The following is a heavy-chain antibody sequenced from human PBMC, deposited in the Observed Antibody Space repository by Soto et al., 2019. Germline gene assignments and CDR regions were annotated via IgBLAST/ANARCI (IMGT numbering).Heavy chain of an antibody. Sequence: PSETLSLTCTVSGSSISSSGYYWGWIRQPPGRGLERIGSLYYNVGTYYNPSLKSRVTISADTSANQFSLMVNSVTAADTAIYYCARLPSRHWGDYWGQGTLVTVSS. J-gene: IGHJ4*02. D-gene: IGHD3-16*01. V-gene: IGHV4-39*01. CDR3: ARLPSRHWGDY. CDR1: GSSISSSGYY. CDR2: LYYNVGT.